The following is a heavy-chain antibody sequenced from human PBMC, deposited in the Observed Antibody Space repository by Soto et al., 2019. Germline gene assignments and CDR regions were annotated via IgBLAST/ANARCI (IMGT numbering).Heavy chain of an antibody. V-gene: IGHV1-18*01. CDR1: RYTFTSYG. CDR3: ARDLGYYDFWSGYYNHHQENNWFNP. J-gene: IGHJ5*02. D-gene: IGHD3-3*01. Sequence: GTGVTDSCKASRYTFTSYGISWVRPAPGHGLGWMGRISAYNGNTNYARKLQGRVTLPTDRSTTTAYIALKSLRADHTAVCYCARDLGYYDFWSGYYNHHQENNWFNPWGQGTLVTVSS. CDR2: ISAYNGNT.